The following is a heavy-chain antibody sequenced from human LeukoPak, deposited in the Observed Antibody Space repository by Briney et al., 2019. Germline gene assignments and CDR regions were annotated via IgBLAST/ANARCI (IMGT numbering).Heavy chain of an antibody. CDR3: AKDRAGGSYAGDY. D-gene: IGHD1-26*01. V-gene: IGHV3-30*02. J-gene: IGHJ4*02. CDR1: RFTFSSYG. Sequence: PGGSLRLSCAASRFTFSSYGMHWVRQAPGKGLEWVAFIRYDGSNKYYADSVKGRFTISRDNSKNTLYLQMNSLRAEDTAVYYCAKDRAGGSYAGDYWGQGTLVTVSS. CDR2: IRYDGSNK.